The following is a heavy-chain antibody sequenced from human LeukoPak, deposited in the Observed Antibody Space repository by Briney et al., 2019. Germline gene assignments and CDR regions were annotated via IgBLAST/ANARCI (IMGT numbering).Heavy chain of an antibody. D-gene: IGHD3-22*01. CDR2: IRSDGSST. Sequence: GGSLRLSCAASGFTFSSYWMHWVRQAPGKGLVWVSRIRSDGSSTSYADSVKGRFAISRDNAKNTLYLHMNSLRAEDTAVYYCAKDRSYYDSSGSYFDYWGQGTLVTVSS. CDR3: AKDRSYYDSSGSYFDY. J-gene: IGHJ4*02. V-gene: IGHV3-74*01. CDR1: GFTFSSYW.